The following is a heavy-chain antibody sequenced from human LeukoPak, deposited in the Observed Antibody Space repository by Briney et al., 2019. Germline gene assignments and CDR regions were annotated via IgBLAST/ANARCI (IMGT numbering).Heavy chain of an antibody. CDR1: GCSISSYY. J-gene: IGHJ3*02. Sequence: SETLSLTCTVSGCSISSYYWSWIRQPPGKGLEWIGYIYYSGSANYNPSLKSRVTISVDTSKNQFSLKLSYVTAADTAVYYCARDCGGDCYRNAFDIWGQGTMVTVSS. CDR2: IYYSGSA. D-gene: IGHD2-21*02. V-gene: IGHV4-59*01. CDR3: ARDCGGDCYRNAFDI.